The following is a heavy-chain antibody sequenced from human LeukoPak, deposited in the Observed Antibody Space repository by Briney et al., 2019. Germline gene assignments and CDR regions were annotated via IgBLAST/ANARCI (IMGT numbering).Heavy chain of an antibody. Sequence: ASVKVSCKASGYTFTSYYMHWVRQAPGLGLEWMGIINPSGGSTSYAQKFQGRVTMTRDTSTSTVYMELSSLRSEDTAVYYCARDRNEDSSGYPPFDYWGQGTLVTVSS. D-gene: IGHD3-22*01. J-gene: IGHJ4*02. CDR1: GYTFTSYY. CDR2: INPSGGST. CDR3: ARDRNEDSSGYPPFDY. V-gene: IGHV1-46*01.